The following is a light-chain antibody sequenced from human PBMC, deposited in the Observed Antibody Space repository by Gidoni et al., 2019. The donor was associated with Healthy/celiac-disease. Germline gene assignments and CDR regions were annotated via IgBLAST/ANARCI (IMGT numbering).Light chain of an antibody. V-gene: IGKV3-11*01. CDR3: HQRSDWPT. Sequence: EIVLTQSPATLSLSPGERATLSCRASQSVSSYLAWYQQKPGQAPRLLIYDASNRATGIPARFSGSGSGTNVTLTISSLEPEDFAVYYCHQRSDWPTFGPGTKVDIK. CDR1: QSVSSY. J-gene: IGKJ3*01. CDR2: DAS.